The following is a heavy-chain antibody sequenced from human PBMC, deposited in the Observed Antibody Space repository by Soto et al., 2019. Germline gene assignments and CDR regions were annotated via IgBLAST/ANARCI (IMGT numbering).Heavy chain of an antibody. CDR2: ISAYNGNT. CDR1: GYTFTSYG. V-gene: IGHV1-18*01. Sequence: ASVKVSCKASGYTFTSYGISWVRQAPGQGLEWMGWISAYNGNTNYAQKLPGRVTMTTDTSTSTAYMELRSLRSDDTAVYYCARGPTVADSSGWYGWFDPWGQGTLVTVSS. D-gene: IGHD6-19*01. CDR3: ARGPTVADSSGWYGWFDP. J-gene: IGHJ5*02.